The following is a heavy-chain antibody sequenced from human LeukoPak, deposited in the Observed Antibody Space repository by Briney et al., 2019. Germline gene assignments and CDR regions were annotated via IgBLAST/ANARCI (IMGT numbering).Heavy chain of an antibody. V-gene: IGHV3-23*01. Sequence: GGSLRLSCAASGFTFSSYAMSWVRQAPGKGLEWVSAISGSGGSTYYADSVKGRFTISRDNSKNTLYLQMNSLRAVDTAVYYCANAPLLRYFDWLLYGDYWGQGTLVTVSS. CDR1: GFTFSSYA. CDR2: ISGSGGST. J-gene: IGHJ4*02. CDR3: ANAPLLRYFDWLLYGDY. D-gene: IGHD3-9*01.